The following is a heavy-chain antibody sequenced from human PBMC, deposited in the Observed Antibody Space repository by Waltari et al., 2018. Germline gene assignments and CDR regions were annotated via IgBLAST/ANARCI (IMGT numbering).Heavy chain of an antibody. J-gene: IGHJ4*02. V-gene: IGHV3-23*01. CDR3: AKDPGDIVVVPAATSDY. CDR2: ISGSGVST. D-gene: IGHD2-2*01. CDR1: GFTFSSYA. Sequence: EVQLLESGGGLVQPGGSLRLSCAASGFTFSSYAMSWVRQAPGKGLEWVSAISGSGVSTYYPDSVKGRFTISRDNSKNTLYLQMNSLRAEDTAVYYCAKDPGDIVVVPAATSDYWGQGTLVTVSS.